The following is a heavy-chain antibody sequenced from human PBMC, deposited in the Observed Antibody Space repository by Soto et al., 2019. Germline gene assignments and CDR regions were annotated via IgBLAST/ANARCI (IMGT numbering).Heavy chain of an antibody. D-gene: IGHD2-2*02. J-gene: IGHJ6*02. Sequence: QVQLVESGGGVVQPGRSLTLSCAASGFSLNSYAMHWVRQAPGKGLEWVAVISYDGSYKFYVDSVKGRLTISRDKSKNTVYLQMDRLRTEDTAVYYCESDCSSHTCYRQGGMDVWGQGTTVTVSS. CDR2: ISYDGSYK. V-gene: IGHV3-30-3*01. CDR3: ESDCSSHTCYRQGGMDV. CDR1: GFSLNSYA.